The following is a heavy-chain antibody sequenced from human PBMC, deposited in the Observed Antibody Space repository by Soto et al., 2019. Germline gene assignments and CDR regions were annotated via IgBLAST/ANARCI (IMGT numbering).Heavy chain of an antibody. CDR3: ARVNYGDYDYFYGMDV. Sequence: SETLSLTCTVSGGSISSYYWSWIRQPPGKGLEWIGYIYYSGSTNYNPSLKSRVTISVDTSKNQFSLKLSSVTAADTAVYYCARVNYGDYDYFYGMDVWGKGTTVTVSS. CDR2: IYYSGST. D-gene: IGHD4-17*01. V-gene: IGHV4-59*12. CDR1: GGSISSYY. J-gene: IGHJ6*04.